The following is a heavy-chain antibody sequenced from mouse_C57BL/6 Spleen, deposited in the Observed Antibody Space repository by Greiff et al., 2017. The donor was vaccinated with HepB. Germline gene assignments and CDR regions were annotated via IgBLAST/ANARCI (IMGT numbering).Heavy chain of an antibody. J-gene: IGHJ4*01. CDR1: GYAFTNYL. D-gene: IGHD1-1*01. CDR3: AREKENYGSSYSKYYAMDY. CDR2: INPGSGGT. Sequence: QVQLQQSGAELVRPGTSVKVSCKASGYAFTNYLIEWVKQRPGQGLEWIGVINPGSGGTNYNEKFKGKATLTADKSSSTAYMQLSSLTSEDSAVYFCAREKENYGSSYSKYYAMDYWGQGTSVTVSS. V-gene: IGHV1-54*01.